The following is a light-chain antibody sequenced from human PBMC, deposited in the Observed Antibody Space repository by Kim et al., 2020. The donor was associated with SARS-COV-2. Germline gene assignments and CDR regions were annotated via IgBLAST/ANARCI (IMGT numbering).Light chain of an antibody. Sequence: SSELTQDPAVSVALGQTVRITCQGDSLRSYYATWYQQKPGQAPILVIYGKNNRPSGIPDRFSGSSSGNTASLTITGTQAGDEADYYCNSRHSNDNVVFGGGTQLTVL. CDR3: NSRHSNDNVV. V-gene: IGLV3-19*01. J-gene: IGLJ2*01. CDR1: SLRSYY. CDR2: GKN.